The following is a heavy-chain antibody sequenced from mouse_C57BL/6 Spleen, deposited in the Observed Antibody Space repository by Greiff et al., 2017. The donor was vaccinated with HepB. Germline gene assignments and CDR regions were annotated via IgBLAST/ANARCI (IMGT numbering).Heavy chain of an antibody. D-gene: IGHD2-3*01. CDR3: VGSMDGYNWYFDV. CDR1: GYTFTDYE. J-gene: IGHJ1*03. CDR2: IDPETGGT. Sequence: VQLQQSGAELVRPGASVTLSCKASGYTFTDYEMHWVKQTPVHGLEWIGAIDPETGGTAYNQKFKGKAILTADKSSSTAYMELRSLTSEDSAVYYCVGSMDGYNWYFDVWGTGTTVTVSS. V-gene: IGHV1-15*01.